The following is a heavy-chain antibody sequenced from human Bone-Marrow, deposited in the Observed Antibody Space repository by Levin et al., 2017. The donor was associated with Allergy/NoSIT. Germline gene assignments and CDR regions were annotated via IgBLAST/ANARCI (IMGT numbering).Heavy chain of an antibody. CDR1: GGSISSYY. Sequence: SETLSLTCTVSGGSISSYYWSWIRQPPGKGLEWIGYIYYSGSTNYNPSLKSRVTISVDTSKNQFSLKLSSVTAADTAVYYCARRHQSLYCGGDCYGPNFDYWGQGTLVTVSS. V-gene: IGHV4-59*08. CDR2: IYYSGST. J-gene: IGHJ4*02. CDR3: ARRHQSLYCGGDCYGPNFDY. D-gene: IGHD2-21*02.